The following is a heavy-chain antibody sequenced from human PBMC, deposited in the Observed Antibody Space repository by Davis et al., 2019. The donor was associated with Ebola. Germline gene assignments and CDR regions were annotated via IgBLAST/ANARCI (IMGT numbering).Heavy chain of an antibody. CDR2: IKQDGSEK. V-gene: IGHV3-7*03. CDR3: ARDQYDILTGYSTPTNYYYGMDV. Sequence: GESLKISCAASAFPFSSYWMSWVRQAPGKGLEWVANIKQDGSEKYYVDSVKGRFTISRDNAKNSLYLQMNSLRAEDTAVYYCARDQYDILTGYSTPTNYYYGMDVWGQGTTVTVSS. D-gene: IGHD3-9*01. J-gene: IGHJ6*02. CDR1: AFPFSSYW.